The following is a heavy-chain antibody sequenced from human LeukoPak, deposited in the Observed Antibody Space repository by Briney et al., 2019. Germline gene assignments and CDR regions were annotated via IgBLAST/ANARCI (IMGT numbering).Heavy chain of an antibody. CDR2: IYTSGST. Sequence: SETLSLTCTVSGGSISSSSYYWGWIRQPPGKGLEWIGSIYTSGSTNYNPSLKSRVTISVDTSKNQFSLELSSVTAADTAVYYCARDQGSGWYVPFDYWGQGTLVTVSS. CDR3: ARDQGSGWYVPFDY. D-gene: IGHD6-19*01. CDR1: GGSISSSSYY. V-gene: IGHV4-39*07. J-gene: IGHJ4*02.